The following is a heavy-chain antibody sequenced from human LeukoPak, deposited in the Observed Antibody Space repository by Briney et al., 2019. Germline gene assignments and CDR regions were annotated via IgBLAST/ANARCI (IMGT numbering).Heavy chain of an antibody. CDR1: GGSISGSY. V-gene: IGHV4-59*01. CDR2: IYYSGNI. D-gene: IGHD4-23*01. Sequence: SETLSLTCTVSGGSISGSYWSWIRQPPGKGLEWIAYIYYSGNISYNPSLKSRVTISVDTSKNQFSLKLSSVTAADTAVYYCARVPRDYGGNYYYFYMDVWGKGTTVSVSS. J-gene: IGHJ6*03. CDR3: ARVPRDYGGNYYYFYMDV.